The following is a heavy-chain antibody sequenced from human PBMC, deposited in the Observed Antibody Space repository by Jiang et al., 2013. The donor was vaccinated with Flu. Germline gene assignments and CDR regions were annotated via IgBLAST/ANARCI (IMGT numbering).Heavy chain of an antibody. CDR2: ISSSSSYI. D-gene: IGHD6-13*01. CDR3: ARLDSSSWSTDY. CDR1: GFTFSSYS. V-gene: IGHV3-21*01. J-gene: IGHJ4*02. Sequence: VQLLESGGGLVKPGGSLRLSRAASGFTFSSYSMNWVRQAPGKGLEWVSCISSSSSYIYYADSVKGRFTISRDNAKNSLYLQMNSLRAEDTAVYYCARLDSSSWSTDYWGQGTLVTVSS.